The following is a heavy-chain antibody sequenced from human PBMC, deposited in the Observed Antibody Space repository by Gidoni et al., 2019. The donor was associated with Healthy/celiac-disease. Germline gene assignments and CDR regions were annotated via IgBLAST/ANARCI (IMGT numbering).Heavy chain of an antibody. Sequence: QVQLVQSGAEVKKPGASVKVSCKDSGYTFPSYGISWVRQGPGQGLEWMGWISAYNGKTNYAQKLQGRVTMTTDTSTSTAYMELRSLRSDDTAVYYCAREHPYEPGSIAAAGGDYWGQGTLVTVSS. CDR2: ISAYNGKT. J-gene: IGHJ4*02. CDR3: AREHPYEPGSIAAAGGDY. D-gene: IGHD6-13*01. CDR1: GYTFPSYG. V-gene: IGHV1-18*01.